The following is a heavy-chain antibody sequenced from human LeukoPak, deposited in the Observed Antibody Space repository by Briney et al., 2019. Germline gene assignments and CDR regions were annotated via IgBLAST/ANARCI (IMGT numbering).Heavy chain of an antibody. CDR3: ARQGSSGWYYYFDY. Sequence: SETLSLTCTVSGGSIRSYYWSWIRQPPGKGLEWIGYIYYSGSTNYNPSLKSRVTISVDTSKDQFSLKLSSVTAADTAVYYCARQGSSGWYYYFDYWGQGTLVTVSS. J-gene: IGHJ4*02. V-gene: IGHV4-59*08. CDR1: GGSIRSYY. D-gene: IGHD6-19*01. CDR2: IYYSGST.